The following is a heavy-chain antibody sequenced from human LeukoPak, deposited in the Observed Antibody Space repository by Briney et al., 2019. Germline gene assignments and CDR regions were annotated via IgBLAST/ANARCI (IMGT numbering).Heavy chain of an antibody. CDR2: IYSSGNS. CDR1: GGSISGYY. J-gene: IGHJ5*02. CDR3: ARERKWEWGDWFAP. D-gene: IGHD1-26*01. V-gene: IGHV4-59*01. Sequence: PSETLSLTCTVSGGSISGYYWSWIRQPPGKGLEWIQNIYSSGNSNYNPPLKGRVTTSPDPSRNRSSLSLSSVPAADTAVYYCARERKWEWGDWFAPWGQGTLVTVSS.